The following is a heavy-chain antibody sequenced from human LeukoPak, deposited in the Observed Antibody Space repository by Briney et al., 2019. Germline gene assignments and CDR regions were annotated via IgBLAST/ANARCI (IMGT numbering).Heavy chain of an antibody. J-gene: IGHJ4*02. CDR2: IWYDGTNR. V-gene: IGHV3-33*01. D-gene: IGHD6-19*01. CDR3: ARTRYNSGGGDY. CDR1: GFSFSDYG. Sequence: PGRSLRLSRAASGFSFSDYGMHWVRQAPGKGLEWVAVIWYDGTNRYYADSVEGRFTISRDNSKNTLYLQMNSLRAEDTAVYYCARTRYNSGGGDYWGQGTRVTVSP.